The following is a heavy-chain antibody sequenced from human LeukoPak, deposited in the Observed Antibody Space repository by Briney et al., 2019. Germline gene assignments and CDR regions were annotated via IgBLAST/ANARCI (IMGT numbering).Heavy chain of an antibody. CDR3: ARRELYCGGDCYLN. D-gene: IGHD2-21*01. V-gene: IGHV3-48*01. CDR2: ISSSSSTI. J-gene: IGHJ4*02. CDR1: GFTFSSYS. Sequence: GGSLRLSCSASGFTFSSYSMNWVRQAPGKGLEWVSYISSSSSTIYYADSVKGRFTISRDNAKNSLYLQTNSLRAEDTAVYYCARRELYCGGDCYLNWGQGTLVTVSS.